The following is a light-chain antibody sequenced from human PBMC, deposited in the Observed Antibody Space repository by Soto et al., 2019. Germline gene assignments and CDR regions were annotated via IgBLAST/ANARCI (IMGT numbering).Light chain of an antibody. V-gene: IGKV3-20*01. CDR3: QQYGHSPRT. J-gene: IGKJ1*01. CDR2: GAS. CDR1: QSVSSN. Sequence: EIVMTQSPAALSVSPGERATLSCRASQSVSSNLAWYQQKPGQAPRLLIYGASSRATGIPDRFTGSGSGTDFTLTITRLEPEDFALYYCQQYGHSPRTFGQGTKVDIK.